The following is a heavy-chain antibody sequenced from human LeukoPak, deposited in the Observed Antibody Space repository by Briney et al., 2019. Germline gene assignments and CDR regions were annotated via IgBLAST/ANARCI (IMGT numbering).Heavy chain of an antibody. CDR2: IYYSGST. CDR1: GGSISSYY. V-gene: IGHV4-59*01. Sequence: PSETLSLTCTVSGGSISSYYWSWIRQPPGKGLEWIGYIYYSGSTNYNPSLKSRVTISVATFENQFSLKISSVTAAATVVYYCWRGKSFDYWGQGTLVTVSS. J-gene: IGHJ4*02. CDR3: WRGKSFDY.